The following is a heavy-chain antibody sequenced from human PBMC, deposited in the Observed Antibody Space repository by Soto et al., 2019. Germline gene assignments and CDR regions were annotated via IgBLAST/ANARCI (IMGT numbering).Heavy chain of an antibody. CDR1: GFTFSSYA. CDR2: ISYDGSNK. CDR3: ARSYSPAYQLPSFYYYYYGMDV. J-gene: IGHJ6*02. Sequence: GGSLRLSCAASGFTFSSYAMHWVRQAPGKGLEWVAVISYDGSNKYYADSVKGRFTISRDNSKNTLYLQMNSLRAEDTAVYYCARSYSPAYQLPSFYYYYYGMDVWGQGTTVTVSS. D-gene: IGHD2-2*01. V-gene: IGHV3-30-3*01.